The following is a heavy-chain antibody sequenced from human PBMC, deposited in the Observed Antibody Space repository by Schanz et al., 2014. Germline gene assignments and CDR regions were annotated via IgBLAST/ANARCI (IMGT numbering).Heavy chain of an antibody. V-gene: IGHV3-66*01. CDR2: IGGSGDST. CDR1: GFTVSNNY. CDR3: ARDFPYVSGSYYKGFGY. D-gene: IGHD3-10*01. J-gene: IGHJ4*02. Sequence: VQLVESGGGVVQPGGSLRLSCAASGFTVSNNYMSWVRQPPGKGLEWVSGIGGSGDSTHYADSVKGRFIISRDNSKNTLYLQMNSLRAEDTALYYCARDFPYVSGSYYKGFGYWGQGTLVTVSS.